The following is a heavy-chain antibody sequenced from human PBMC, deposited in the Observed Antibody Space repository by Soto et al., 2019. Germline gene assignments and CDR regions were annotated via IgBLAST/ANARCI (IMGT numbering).Heavy chain of an antibody. D-gene: IGHD3-3*01. J-gene: IGHJ5*02. CDR3: AKDLTIFGVVIVNWFDP. V-gene: IGHV3-23*01. CDR1: GFTFSSYA. Sequence: GGSLRLSCAASGFTFSSYAMSWVRQAPGKGLEWVSAIIGSGGSTYYADSVKGRFTISRDNSKNTLYLQMNSLRAEDTAVYYCAKDLTIFGVVIVNWFDPWGQGTLVTVSS. CDR2: IIGSGGST.